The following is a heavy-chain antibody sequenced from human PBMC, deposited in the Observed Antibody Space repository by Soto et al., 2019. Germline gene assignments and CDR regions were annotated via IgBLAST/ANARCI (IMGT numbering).Heavy chain of an antibody. Sequence: EVYLVESGGGLVEPGRSLRLSCTASGFPFGTFLMSWFRQAPGQGMEWVGFIRSQPYGGTAEYAASVRGRFTISRDDSKGIAYLQMNSLQTEDSGVYYCIGSFPFWGQGTLVTVSS. V-gene: IGHV3-49*03. CDR3: IGSFPF. D-gene: IGHD3-10*01. CDR2: IRSQPYGGTA. CDR1: GFPFGTFL. J-gene: IGHJ4*02.